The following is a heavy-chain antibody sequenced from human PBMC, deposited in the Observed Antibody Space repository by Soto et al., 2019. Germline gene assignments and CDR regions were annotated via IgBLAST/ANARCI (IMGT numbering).Heavy chain of an antibody. D-gene: IGHD2-21*01. CDR2: INWNGGST. CDR3: ASWRVEVWFIDY. V-gene: IGHV3-20*01. Sequence: EVQLVESGGGVVRPGGSLRLSCAASGFTFDDYGMSWVRQAPGKGLELVSGINWNGGSTGYAASVKGRFTIYRDNAKNSRYLQMNSLRDEDTALYDWASWRVEVWFIDYWCQGTLVAVSA. J-gene: IGHJ4*02. CDR1: GFTFDDYG.